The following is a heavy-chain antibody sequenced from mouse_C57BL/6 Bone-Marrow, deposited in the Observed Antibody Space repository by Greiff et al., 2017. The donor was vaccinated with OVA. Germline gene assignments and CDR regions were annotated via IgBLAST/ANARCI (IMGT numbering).Heavy chain of an antibody. CDR2: IDPSDSYT. CDR1: GYTFTSYW. Sequence: QVQLQQPGAELVKPGASVKLSCKASGYTFTSYWMQWVKQRPGQGLEWIGEIDPSDSYTNYNQKFKGKATLTVDTSSSTAYMQLSSLTSEDSAVYYCARSYYERYFDVWGTGTTVTVSS. CDR3: ARSYYERYFDV. V-gene: IGHV1-50*01. D-gene: IGHD2-10*01. J-gene: IGHJ1*03.